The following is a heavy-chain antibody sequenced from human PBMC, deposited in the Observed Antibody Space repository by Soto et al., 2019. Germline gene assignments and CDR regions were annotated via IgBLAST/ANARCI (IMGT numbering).Heavy chain of an antibody. CDR2: IYYSGST. J-gene: IGHJ4*02. V-gene: IGHV4-59*01. Sequence: LSLTCTVSGGSISSYYWSWIRQPPGKGLEWIGYIYYSGSTNYNPSLKSRVTISVDTSKNQFSLKLSSVTAADTAVYYCARLSYYYDSTALDYWGQGTLVTVSS. D-gene: IGHD3-22*01. CDR3: ARLSYYYDSTALDY. CDR1: GGSISSYY.